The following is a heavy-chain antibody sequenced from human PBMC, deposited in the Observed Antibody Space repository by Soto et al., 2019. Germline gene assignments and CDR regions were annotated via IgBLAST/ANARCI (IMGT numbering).Heavy chain of an antibody. CDR1: GLTFRNYG. D-gene: IGHD2-2*01. V-gene: IGHV3-30*18. CDR2: LSYDGRKK. CDR3: AKDTGDSSSIRCNQGNNWFDP. Sequence: PGGSLRLSCAVSGLTFRNYGMHWVRQAPGKGLEWVAILSYDGRKKYYLDSVQGRFTISRDNSRNTLFLEMNSLRVEDTAVYYCAKDTGDSSSIRCNQGNNWFDPWGQGTLVTVSS. J-gene: IGHJ5*02.